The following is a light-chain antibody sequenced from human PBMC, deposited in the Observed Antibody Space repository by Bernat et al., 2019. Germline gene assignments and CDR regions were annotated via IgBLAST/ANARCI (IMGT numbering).Light chain of an antibody. J-gene: IGKJ4*01. CDR2: GAS. V-gene: IGKV3-20*01. Sequence: EIVLTQSPGTLSLSPGERATLSCRASQSVSSSYLAWYQQKLGQAPRLLIYGASSRATGIPDRFSGSGSGTDFTLTISRLEPEDFAVYYCQQYGSSPLTFGGGTKVVIK. CDR1: QSVSSSY. CDR3: QQYGSSPLT.